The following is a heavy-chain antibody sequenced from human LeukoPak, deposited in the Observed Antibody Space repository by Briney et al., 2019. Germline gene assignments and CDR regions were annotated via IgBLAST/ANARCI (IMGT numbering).Heavy chain of an antibody. V-gene: IGHV1-69*05. Sequence: ASVKVSCKDSGGTFSSYAISWVRQAPGQGLEWMGGIIPIFGTANYAQKFQGRVTITTDESTSTAYMELSSLRSEDAAVYYCATSRLGYCSGGSCYSLDYWGQGTLVTVSS. CDR3: ATSRLGYCSGGSCYSLDY. CDR1: GGTFSSYA. CDR2: IIPIFGTA. J-gene: IGHJ4*02. D-gene: IGHD2-15*01.